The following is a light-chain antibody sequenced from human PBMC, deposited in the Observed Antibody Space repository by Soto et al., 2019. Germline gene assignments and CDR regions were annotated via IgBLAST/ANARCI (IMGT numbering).Light chain of an antibody. CDR2: WAS. Sequence: DIVMTQSPDSLAVSLGERATINCKSSQSVLYSSNNKNYLAWYQQRPGQPPKLLIYWASTRESGVPDRFSGSGSGKDFTLTITSLQAEDVAVYYCQQYESTPPTFGQGPSWRSN. V-gene: IGKV4-1*01. CDR3: QQYESTPPT. J-gene: IGKJ2*01. CDR1: QSVLYSSNNKNY.